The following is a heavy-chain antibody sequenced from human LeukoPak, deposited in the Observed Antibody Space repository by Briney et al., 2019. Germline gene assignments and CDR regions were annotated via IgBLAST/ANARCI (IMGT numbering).Heavy chain of an antibody. J-gene: IGHJ4*02. V-gene: IGHV4-34*01. Sequence: SETLSLTCAVYGGSLSGYYWSWIRQPPGKGLEWIGEINHSGSTNYNPSLKSRVTISVDTSKNQLSLKLSSVTAADTAVYYCARSRGSGWYRGWYFDYWGQGTLVTVSS. CDR1: GGSLSGYY. CDR2: INHSGST. CDR3: ARSRGSGWYRGWYFDY. D-gene: IGHD6-19*01.